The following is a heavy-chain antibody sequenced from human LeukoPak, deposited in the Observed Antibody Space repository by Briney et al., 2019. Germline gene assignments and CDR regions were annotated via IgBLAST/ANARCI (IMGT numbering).Heavy chain of an antibody. V-gene: IGHV3-53*01. CDR3: AAESYGGA. J-gene: IGHJ4*02. CDR1: DFTLSSNS. D-gene: IGHD1-26*01. Sequence: PGGSLSLTCAASDFTLSSNSNRWLLQDPREGVVWGSVTYCSGSTHYSDSVQRRFTISRVSSKKTLYLQMNSLRAAATAVYYCAAESYGGAWGQGTLVTVSS. CDR2: TYCSGST.